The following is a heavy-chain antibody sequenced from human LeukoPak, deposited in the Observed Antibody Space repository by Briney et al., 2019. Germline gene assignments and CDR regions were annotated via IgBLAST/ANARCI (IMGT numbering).Heavy chain of an antibody. D-gene: IGHD6-19*01. Sequence: GGSLRLSCAASGFTFSNYWMSWVRQAPGKRLEWVANIKEDGSEKYYVDSVKGRFTIFRDNSKNTLYLQMRSLRAEDTAVYYYAKFRPITSVAGTIFHYWGQGALVTVSS. CDR3: AKFRPITSVAGTIFHY. J-gene: IGHJ4*02. V-gene: IGHV3-7*03. CDR2: IKEDGSEK. CDR1: GFTFSNYW.